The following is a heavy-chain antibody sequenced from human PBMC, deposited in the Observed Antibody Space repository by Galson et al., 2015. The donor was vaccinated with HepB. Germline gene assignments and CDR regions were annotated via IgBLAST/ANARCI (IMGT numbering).Heavy chain of an antibody. D-gene: IGHD5-18*01. CDR2: IYYSGST. V-gene: IGHV4-39*01. CDR3: ASFSPGDTAMAAPVGYFDY. Sequence: CTVSGGSISSSSYYWGWIRQPPGKGLEWIGSIYYSGSTYYNPSLKSRVTISVDTSKNQFSLKLSSVTAADTAVYYCASFSPGDTAMAAPVGYFDYWGQGTLVTVSS. CDR1: GGSISSSSYY. J-gene: IGHJ4*02.